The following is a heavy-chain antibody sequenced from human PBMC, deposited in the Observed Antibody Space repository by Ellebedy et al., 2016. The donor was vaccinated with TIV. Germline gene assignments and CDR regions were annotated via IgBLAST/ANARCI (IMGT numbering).Heavy chain of an antibody. Sequence: PGGSLRLSCAASGFTFSNYWMNWVRQAPGKGLEWVANIKQDGSETSYVDSVKGRFTISRDNAKKSLYLLMNSLRVEDTAVYYCARDPPGSGPDFDSWGQGTLVTVSS. CDR2: IKQDGSET. D-gene: IGHD3-10*01. J-gene: IGHJ4*02. CDR1: GFTFSNYW. CDR3: ARDPPGSGPDFDS. V-gene: IGHV3-7*04.